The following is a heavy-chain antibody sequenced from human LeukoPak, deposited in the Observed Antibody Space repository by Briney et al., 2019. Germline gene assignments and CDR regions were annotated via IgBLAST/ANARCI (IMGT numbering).Heavy chain of an antibody. CDR3: ARDRWFGELLLFSDY. V-gene: IGHV1-18*01. J-gene: IGHJ4*02. D-gene: IGHD3-10*01. CDR1: GYTFTSYG. CDR2: ISAYNGNT. Sequence: ASVKVSCKASGYTFTSYGISWVRQAPGQGLEWMGWISAYNGNTNYAQKLQGRVTMTTDTSTSTAYMELRSLRSDDTAVYYCARDRWFGELLLFSDYWGQGTLVTVSS.